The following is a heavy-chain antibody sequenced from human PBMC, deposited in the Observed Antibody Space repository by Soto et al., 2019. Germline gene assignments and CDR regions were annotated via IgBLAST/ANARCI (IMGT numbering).Heavy chain of an antibody. D-gene: IGHD6-25*01. CDR1: GFTFSSYA. J-gene: IGHJ4*02. CDR3: ARDRSVSAWYYVDY. CDR2: ISDDGSNK. Sequence: GGSLRLSCAASGFTFSSYAMHWVRQAPGKGLEWVAIISDDGSNKYNADSVKGRFTISRDNSRNTLFLQMNSLRAEDTAVYYCARDRSVSAWYYVDYWGQGTLVTVSS. V-gene: IGHV3-30-3*01.